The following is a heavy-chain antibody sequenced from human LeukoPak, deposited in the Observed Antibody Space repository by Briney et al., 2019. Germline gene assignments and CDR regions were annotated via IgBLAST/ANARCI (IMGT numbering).Heavy chain of an antibody. J-gene: IGHJ4*02. Sequence: SQTLSLTCTVSGGSISSGDYYWSWIRQPPGKGLEWIGYIYYSGSTYYNPPLKSRVTMSVDTSKNQFSLKLSSVTAADTAVYYCASGGGYSYGRPYYFDYWGQGTLVTVSS. D-gene: IGHD5-18*01. CDR1: GGSISSGDYY. CDR3: ASGGGYSYGRPYYFDY. V-gene: IGHV4-30-4*01. CDR2: IYYSGST.